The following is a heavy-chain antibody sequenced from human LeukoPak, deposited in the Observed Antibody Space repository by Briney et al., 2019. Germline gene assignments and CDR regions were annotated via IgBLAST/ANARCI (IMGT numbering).Heavy chain of an antibody. J-gene: IGHJ4*02. CDR3: ASSRPGRLYFDY. Sequence: GGSLRLSCAASGFTFSSYSMNWVRQAPGKGLEWVSSISSSSSYIYYADSVKGRFTISRDNAKNSLYLQMNSLRAEDTAVYYCASSRPGRLYFDYWGQGTLVTVSS. CDR1: GFTFSSYS. D-gene: IGHD1-26*01. CDR2: ISSSSSYI. V-gene: IGHV3-21*04.